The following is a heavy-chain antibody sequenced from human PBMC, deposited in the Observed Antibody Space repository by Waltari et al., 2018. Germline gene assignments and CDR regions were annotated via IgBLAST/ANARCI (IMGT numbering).Heavy chain of an antibody. V-gene: IGHV5-51*01. Sequence: EVQLVQSGAEVKKPGESLKISCKGSXXXXXXXXIGWVRQMPGKGLEWMGIIYPGASDTSSSPSFQGQVTISADKSISTAYLQWSSLKAADTAMYYCARMGELWTEFDYWGQGTLVTVSS. D-gene: IGHD3-16*01. CDR3: ARMGELWTEFDY. CDR2: IYPGASDT. J-gene: IGHJ4*02. CDR1: XXXXXXXX.